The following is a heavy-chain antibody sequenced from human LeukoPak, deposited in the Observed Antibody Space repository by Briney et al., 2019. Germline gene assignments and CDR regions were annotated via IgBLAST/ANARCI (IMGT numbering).Heavy chain of an antibody. Sequence: GESLQISCKGFGYSFNNYWIGWVRQMPGKGLEWMGIIYPGDSDTRYSPSFQGQVTISADKSISTAYLQWSSLKASDTAMYYCARQIGDYGDYTRNWYFDLWGRGTLVTVSS. CDR3: ARQIGDYGDYTRNWYFDL. D-gene: IGHD4-17*01. CDR1: GYSFNNYW. V-gene: IGHV5-51*01. CDR2: IYPGDSDT. J-gene: IGHJ2*01.